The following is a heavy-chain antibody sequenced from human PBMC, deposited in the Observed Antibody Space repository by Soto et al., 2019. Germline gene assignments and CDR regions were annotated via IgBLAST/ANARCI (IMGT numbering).Heavy chain of an antibody. Sequence: RGSLRLSCAASGFAFSSYWIICFRHSPWKWREWVANIKQDGSEKYYVDSVKGRFTISRDNAKNSLYLQMNSLRAEDTAVYYCAREGARGYSYGLYYYYYGMDVWGQGTTVTVSS. V-gene: IGHV3-7*03. D-gene: IGHD5-18*01. CDR1: GFAFSSYW. CDR3: AREGARGYSYGLYYYYYGMDV. J-gene: IGHJ6*02. CDR2: IKQDGSEK.